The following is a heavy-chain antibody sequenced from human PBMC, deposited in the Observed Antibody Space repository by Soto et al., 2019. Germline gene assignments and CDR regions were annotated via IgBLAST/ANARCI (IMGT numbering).Heavy chain of an antibody. CDR3: ARARTDPMVTPFDY. J-gene: IGHJ4*02. CDR1: GGSISSYY. V-gene: IGHV4-59*01. Sequence: QVQLQESGPGLVKPSETLSLTCTVSGGSISSYYWSWIRQPPGKGLEWIGYIYYSGSTNYNPSLKSRVTISVDTSKNQFSLKLSSVTAADTAVYYCARARTDPMVTPFDYWGQGTLVTVSS. CDR2: IYYSGST. D-gene: IGHD3-10*01.